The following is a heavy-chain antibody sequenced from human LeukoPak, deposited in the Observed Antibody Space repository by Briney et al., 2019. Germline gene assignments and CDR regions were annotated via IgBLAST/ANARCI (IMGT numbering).Heavy chain of an antibody. D-gene: IGHD3-22*01. CDR2: ISSSSSTI. Sequence: QPGGSLRLSCAASGFTFSGYSMNWVRQAPGKGLEWVSYISSSSSTIYYADSVKGRFTISRDNAKNSLCLQMNSLRAEDTAVYYCARVPLDYYDSSGYYSPHWGQGTLVTVSS. V-gene: IGHV3-48*01. CDR1: GFTFSGYS. J-gene: IGHJ1*01. CDR3: ARVPLDYYDSSGYYSPH.